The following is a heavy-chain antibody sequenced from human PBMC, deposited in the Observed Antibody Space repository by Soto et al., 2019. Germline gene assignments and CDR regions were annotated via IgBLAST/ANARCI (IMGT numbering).Heavy chain of an antibody. Sequence: QVQLVQSGAEVKKPGSSVKVSCKASGGTFSNYAISWVRQAPGQGLEWMGGIIPIFDTANYAQKFQGRVTIIADKSTYTVYLQLSSLRSADTAVYYCARGAPDSSNWRYGLQTFDSWGQGSLVTVSS. J-gene: IGHJ5*01. D-gene: IGHD4-4*01. CDR3: ARGAPDSSNWRYGLQTFDS. CDR1: GGTFSNYA. CDR2: IIPIFDTA. V-gene: IGHV1-69*06.